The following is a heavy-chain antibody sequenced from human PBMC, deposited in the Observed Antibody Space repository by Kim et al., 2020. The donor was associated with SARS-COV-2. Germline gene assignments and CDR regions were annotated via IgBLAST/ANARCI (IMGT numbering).Heavy chain of an antibody. CDR2: INHSGST. CDR3: ARDNDYVWGSYRYTFAY. D-gene: IGHD3-16*02. V-gene: IGHV4-34*01. J-gene: IGHJ4*02. CDR1: GGSFSGYY. Sequence: SETLSLTCAVYGGSFSGYYWSWIRQPPGKGLEWIGEINHSGSTNYNPSLKSRVTISVDTSKNQFSLKLSSVTAADTAVYYCARDNDYVWGSYRYTFAYWGQGTLVTVSS.